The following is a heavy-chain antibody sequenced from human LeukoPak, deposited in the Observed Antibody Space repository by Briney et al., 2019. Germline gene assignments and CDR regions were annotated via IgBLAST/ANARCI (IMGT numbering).Heavy chain of an antibody. CDR3: AKTLMGATPSYYYYYMDV. J-gene: IGHJ6*03. V-gene: IGHV3-30*02. Sequence: QPGGSLRLSCAASGFTFSSYGIHWVRQAPGKGLEWVAFIRYDGSNKYYADSVKGRFTISRDNSKNTLYLQMNSLRAEDTAVYYCAKTLMGATPSYYYYYMDVWGKGTTVTVSS. D-gene: IGHD1-26*01. CDR1: GFTFSSYG. CDR2: IRYDGSNK.